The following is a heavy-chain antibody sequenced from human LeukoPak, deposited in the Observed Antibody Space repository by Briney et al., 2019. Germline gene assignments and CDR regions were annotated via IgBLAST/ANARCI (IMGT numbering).Heavy chain of an antibody. Sequence: PGGSLRLSCAASGFTVSTTYMSWVRQAPGKGLEWISVIYSGGSTYYADSVKGRFTISIDNSKNTLYLQMNSLRAEDTAVYYCARWAGYSSTWYGLFDYWGQGTLVTVSS. CDR1: GFTVSTTY. CDR2: IYSGGST. J-gene: IGHJ4*02. CDR3: ARWAGYSSTWYGLFDY. D-gene: IGHD6-13*01. V-gene: IGHV3-66*01.